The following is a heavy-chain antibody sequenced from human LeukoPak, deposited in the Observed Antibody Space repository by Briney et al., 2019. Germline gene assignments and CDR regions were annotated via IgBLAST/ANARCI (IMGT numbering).Heavy chain of an antibody. J-gene: IGHJ4*02. CDR3: ARTLHDFWSGYYSDY. Sequence: SETLSPTCTVSGGSISSSSYYWGWIRQPPGKGLEWIGSIYYSGSTYYNPSLKSRVTISVDTSKNQFSLKLSSVTAADTAVYYCARTLHDFWSGYYSDYWGQGTLVTVSS. V-gene: IGHV4-39*01. CDR1: GGSISSSSYY. D-gene: IGHD3-3*01. CDR2: IYYSGST.